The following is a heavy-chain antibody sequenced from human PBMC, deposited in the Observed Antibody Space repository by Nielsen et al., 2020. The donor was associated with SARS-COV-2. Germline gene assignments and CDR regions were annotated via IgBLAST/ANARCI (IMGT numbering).Heavy chain of an antibody. J-gene: IGHJ4*02. Sequence: GGSLRLSCAASEFTFNSQAMTWVRQAPGKGLEWVTFISYDGSVKYYADSVKGRFTISTDLSKNTLYLQMNSLRAEDTAVYYCSSLTARLYWGQGTLVTVSS. CDR3: SSLTARLY. D-gene: IGHD6-6*01. CDR2: ISYDGSVK. V-gene: IGHV3-30*04. CDR1: EFTFNSQA.